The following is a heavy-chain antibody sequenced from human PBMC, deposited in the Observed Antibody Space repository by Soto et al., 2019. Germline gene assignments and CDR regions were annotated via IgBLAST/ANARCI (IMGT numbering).Heavy chain of an antibody. V-gene: IGHV4-30-2*01. D-gene: IGHD3-3*01. CDR2: IYQSGST. CDR1: GVSISSDGYS. Sequence: QLQLQESGSGLVKPSQTLSLTCAVSGVSISSDGYSWSWIRQPPGKGLEWIGFIYQSGSTYYNPSLKSRGTXSXNRSKNQFSLKLTSVTAADTAVYYCARAYYDFWTSYHYGMDVWGQGTTVTVSS. CDR3: ARAYYDFWTSYHYGMDV. J-gene: IGHJ6*02.